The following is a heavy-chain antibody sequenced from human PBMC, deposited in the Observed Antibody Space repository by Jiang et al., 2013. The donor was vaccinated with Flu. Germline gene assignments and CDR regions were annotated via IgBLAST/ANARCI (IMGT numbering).Heavy chain of an antibody. CDR2: IYYSGST. J-gene: IGHJ4*02. D-gene: IGHD2-15*01. Sequence: GYIYYSGSTYYNPSLKSRVTISVDTSKNQFSLKLSSVTAADTAVYYCARGDGGLLLSLDYWGQGTLVTVSS. CDR3: ARGDGGLLLSLDY. V-gene: IGHV4-30-4*01.